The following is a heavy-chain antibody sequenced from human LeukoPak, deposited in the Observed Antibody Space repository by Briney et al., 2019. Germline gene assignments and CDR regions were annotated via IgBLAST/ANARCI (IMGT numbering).Heavy chain of an antibody. CDR3: ASGYYYDSSGYARGYSFDY. J-gene: IGHJ4*02. V-gene: IGHV1-69*05. CDR1: GGTFSSYA. Sequence: SVKVSCKASGGTFSSYAISWVRQAPGQGLEWVGGIIPIFGTANYAQKFQGRVTITTDESTSTAYMELSSLRSEDTAVYYCASGYYYDSSGYARGYSFDYWGQGTLVTVSS. D-gene: IGHD3-22*01. CDR2: IIPIFGTA.